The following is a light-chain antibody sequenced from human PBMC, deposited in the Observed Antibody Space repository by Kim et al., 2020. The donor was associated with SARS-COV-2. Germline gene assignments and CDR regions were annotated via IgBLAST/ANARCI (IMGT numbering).Light chain of an antibody. V-gene: IGLV1-51*01. CDR2: DNN. Sequence: GQKVTTSCAGGSSNIGNNYVSWYQQLPGTAPKILIYDNNKRPSGIPDRFSGSKCGTSATLGITGLQTGDEADYYCGTWDSSLSAVVFGGGTQLTVL. CDR3: GTWDSSLSAVV. J-gene: IGLJ2*01. CDR1: SSNIGNNY.